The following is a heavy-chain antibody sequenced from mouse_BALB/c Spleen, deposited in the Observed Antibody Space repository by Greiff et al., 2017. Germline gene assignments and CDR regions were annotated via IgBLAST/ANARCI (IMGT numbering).Heavy chain of an antibody. D-gene: IGHD1-1*01. CDR2: INPSNGGT. Sequence: VQLQQSGAELVKPGASVKLSCKASGYTFPSYYMYWVKQRPGQGLEWIGEINPSNGGTNFNEKFKSKATLTVDKSSSTAYMQLSSLTSEDSAVYYCTVVAPCDYWGQGTTLTVAS. CDR1: GYTFPSYY. CDR3: TVVAPCDY. J-gene: IGHJ2*01. V-gene: IGHV1S16*01.